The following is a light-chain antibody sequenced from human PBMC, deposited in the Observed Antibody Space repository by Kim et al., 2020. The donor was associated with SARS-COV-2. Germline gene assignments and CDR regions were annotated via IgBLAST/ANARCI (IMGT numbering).Light chain of an antibody. CDR3: QQYGNSPIT. Sequence: SPGERATLSCRASQSVSSIYIAWYQQKPGQAPRLLIYGASSRATGIPDRFSGSGSGTDFTLTISRLEPEDFAVYYCQQYGNSPITFGQGTRLEIK. CDR1: QSVSSIY. J-gene: IGKJ5*01. V-gene: IGKV3-20*01. CDR2: GAS.